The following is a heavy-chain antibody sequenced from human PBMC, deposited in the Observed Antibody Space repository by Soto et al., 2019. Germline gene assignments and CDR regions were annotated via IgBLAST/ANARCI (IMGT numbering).Heavy chain of an antibody. Sequence: EVQLVESGGGLVKPGGSLRLSCAASGFTFSSYSMNWVRQAPGKGLEWVSSISSSSSYIYYADSVKGRFTLSRDNAKNSLYLQMNSLRAEDTAVYYCAREWPGCGGDCYSMAFDIWGQGTMVTVSS. CDR1: GFTFSSYS. D-gene: IGHD2-21*02. CDR3: AREWPGCGGDCYSMAFDI. CDR2: ISSSSSYI. J-gene: IGHJ3*02. V-gene: IGHV3-21*01.